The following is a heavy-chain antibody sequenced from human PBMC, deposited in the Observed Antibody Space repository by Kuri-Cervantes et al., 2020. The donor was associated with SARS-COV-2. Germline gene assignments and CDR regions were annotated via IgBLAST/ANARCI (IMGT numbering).Heavy chain of an antibody. CDR1: GFMFTTYA. CDR3: ARVEWYNWNLFDAFDI. D-gene: IGHD1-20*01. J-gene: IGHJ3*02. Sequence: GESLKIXCEGSGFMFTTYAMHWVRQAPGKGLVWVXRINXXGSSTSYADSVKGRFTISRDNAXNTLYLQMNSLRAEDTAVYYCARVEWYNWNLFDAFDIWGQGTMVTVSS. CDR2: INXXGSST. V-gene: IGHV3-74*01.